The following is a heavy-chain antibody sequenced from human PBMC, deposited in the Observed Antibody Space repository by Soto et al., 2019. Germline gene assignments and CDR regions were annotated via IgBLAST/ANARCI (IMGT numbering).Heavy chain of an antibody. CDR1: GGTFSSYA. CDR3: ARDVPAMYGSGWYGNFVGAFDI. D-gene: IGHD6-19*01. J-gene: IGHJ3*02. V-gene: IGHV1-46*01. Sequence: ASVKVSCKASGGTFSSYAISWVRQAPGQGLEWMGIINPSGGSTSYAQKFQGRVTMTRDTSTSTVYMELSSLRSEDTAVYYCARDVPAMYGSGWYGNFVGAFDIWGQGTMVTVSS. CDR2: INPSGGST.